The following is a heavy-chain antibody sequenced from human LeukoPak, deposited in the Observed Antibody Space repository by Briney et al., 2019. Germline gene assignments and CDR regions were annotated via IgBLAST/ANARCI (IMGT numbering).Heavy chain of an antibody. Sequence: GGSLRLSCAASGFTFSSYEVNWVRQAPGKGLEWVSYISSSGSTIYYADSVKGRFTVSRDDAKNSLYLQMNSLRAEDTAVYYCARVPPGSSSSYYWGQGTLVTVSS. CDR3: ARVPPGSSSSYY. CDR2: ISSSGSTI. V-gene: IGHV3-48*03. CDR1: GFTFSSYE. J-gene: IGHJ4*02. D-gene: IGHD6-6*01.